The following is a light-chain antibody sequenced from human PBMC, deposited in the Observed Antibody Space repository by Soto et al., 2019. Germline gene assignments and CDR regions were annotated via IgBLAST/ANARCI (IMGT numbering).Light chain of an antibody. CDR3: QQYGSSLPIT. Sequence: EILMTQSQATLSVSPGERVTLSCRASQSVSSNLAWYQQKPGQAPRLLIYGASTRVTGVPARFSGGGSGTEFTLTISSLQSEDLGVYFCQQYGSSLPITFGQGTRLEIK. V-gene: IGKV3-15*01. CDR2: GAS. CDR1: QSVSSN. J-gene: IGKJ5*01.